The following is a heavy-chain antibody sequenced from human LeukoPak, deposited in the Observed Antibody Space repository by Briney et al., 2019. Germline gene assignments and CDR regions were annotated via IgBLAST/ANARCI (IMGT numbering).Heavy chain of an antibody. CDR2: ISIGNTYI. CDR3: AASDTIGYLPREWDYWYFDR. V-gene: IGHV3-21*01. Sequence: GGSLRLSRAASGFIFCRYSMNWVRQAPGKGLEWVSSISIGNTYIYYADSVKGRFTISRDNAKNSLYLQMNSLRAEDTAVYYCAASDTIGYLPREWDYWYFDRWGRGTLVTVSS. CDR1: GFIFCRYS. J-gene: IGHJ2*01. D-gene: IGHD3-22*01.